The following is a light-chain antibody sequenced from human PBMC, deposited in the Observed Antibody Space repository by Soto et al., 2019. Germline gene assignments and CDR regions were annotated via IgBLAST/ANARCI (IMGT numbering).Light chain of an antibody. CDR3: GTWDDSLSAVV. CDR1: SSNIGNNY. V-gene: IGLV1-51*01. Sequence: QAVVTQPPSVSAAPGQKVTISCSGSSSNIGNNYVSWYQQLPGTAPKLLIYDNNKRPSGIPDRFSGSKSGTSATLGITGLQTGDGADYYCGTWDDSLSAVVFGGGTKLTVL. J-gene: IGLJ2*01. CDR2: DNN.